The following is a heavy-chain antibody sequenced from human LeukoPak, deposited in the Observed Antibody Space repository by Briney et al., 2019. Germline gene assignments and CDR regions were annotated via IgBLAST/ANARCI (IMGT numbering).Heavy chain of an antibody. CDR2: IIPIFGTA. V-gene: IGHV1-69*05. J-gene: IGHJ5*02. Sequence: SVKVSCKASGGTFSSYALSWVRQAPGQGLEWMGGIIPIFGTANYAQKFQGRVTITTDESTSTAYMELSRLRSEDTAVYYCARAATGTTSRVWFDPWGQGTLVTVSS. D-gene: IGHD1-1*01. CDR3: ARAATGTTSRVWFDP. CDR1: GGTFSSYA.